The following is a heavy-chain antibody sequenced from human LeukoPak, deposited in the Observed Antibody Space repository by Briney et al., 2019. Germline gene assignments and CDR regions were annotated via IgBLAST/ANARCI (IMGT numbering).Heavy chain of an antibody. J-gene: IGHJ5*02. V-gene: IGHV4-59*01. CDR2: ISYSGST. D-gene: IGHD1-7*01. CDR3: ARGNWNYASFWFDP. CDR1: GGSIGSYY. Sequence: SETLSLTCTVSGGSIGSYYWSWIRQPPGKGLEWIGYISYSGSTNYNPSLKSRVSISVETSKNQFSLKLSSVTAADTAVYYCARGNWNYASFWFDPWGQGTLVTVSS.